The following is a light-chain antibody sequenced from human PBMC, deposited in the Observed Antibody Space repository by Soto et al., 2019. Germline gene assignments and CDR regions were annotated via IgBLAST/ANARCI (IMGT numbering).Light chain of an antibody. CDR2: ATT. V-gene: IGKV3-20*01. CDR1: QTVNSDY. J-gene: IGKJ1*01. Sequence: IVLTQPPGTLSLSPGEPATLSCRASQTVNSDYLAWFQQGPGQAPRLLIFATTRRATDIPDRFSGSGSGTDFTLAIRRLEPEHFAVYYCHQFGYSPRTFGQGTKVE. CDR3: HQFGYSPRT.